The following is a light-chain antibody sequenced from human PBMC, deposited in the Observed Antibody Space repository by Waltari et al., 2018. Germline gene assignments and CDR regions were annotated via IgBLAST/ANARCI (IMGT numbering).Light chain of an antibody. Sequence: DIQMTQSPSTLSASVGDRVTINCRASQSISSWLAWYQQRPGKAPNLLIYKGYSLESVVPSRFSGSGSGTEFTLTISSLQPDDFATYYCQQYSINPLTFGGGTKLEI. J-gene: IGKJ4*01. V-gene: IGKV1-5*03. CDR3: QQYSINPLT. CDR2: KGY. CDR1: QSISSW.